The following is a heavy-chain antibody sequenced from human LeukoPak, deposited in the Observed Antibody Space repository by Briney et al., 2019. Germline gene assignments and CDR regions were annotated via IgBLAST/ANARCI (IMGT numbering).Heavy chain of an antibody. CDR1: GYTFTNYG. Sequence: GASVKVSCKTSGYTFTNYGIHWVRQAPGQGLEWMGWISAYNGNTNYAQKLQGRVTMTTDTSTSTAYMELRSLRSDDTAVYYCARSKFFWLSETFYYFDYWGQGTLVTVSS. V-gene: IGHV1-18*01. CDR3: ARSKFFWLSETFYYFDY. CDR2: ISAYNGNT. J-gene: IGHJ4*02. D-gene: IGHD3-22*01.